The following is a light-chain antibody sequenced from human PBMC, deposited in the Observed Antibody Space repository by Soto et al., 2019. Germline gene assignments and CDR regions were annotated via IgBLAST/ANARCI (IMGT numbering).Light chain of an antibody. CDR2: GAS. CDR3: QQYGISPLT. J-gene: IGKJ5*01. V-gene: IGKV3-20*01. Sequence: EIVLTQSPGTLSLSPGERATLSCRASQSVSSSYLAWYQQKPGQAPRLLIYGASSRATGIPDRFSGSGSGTDFTLTISRVEPEDFAVYYCQQYGISPLTFGQGTRLEIK. CDR1: QSVSSSY.